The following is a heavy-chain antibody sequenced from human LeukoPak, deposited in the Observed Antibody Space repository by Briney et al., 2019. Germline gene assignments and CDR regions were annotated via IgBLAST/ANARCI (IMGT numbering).Heavy chain of an antibody. V-gene: IGHV4-34*01. D-gene: IGHD4-11*01. CDR2: INHSGST. CDR1: GGSFSGYY. CDR3: ARVGPGDYPHYMDV. Sequence: PSETLSLTCAVYGGSFSGYYWSWIRQPPGKGLEWIGEINHSGSTNDNPSLKSRVTVSVDTSKNQFSLKLTSVTAADTAVYYCARVGPGDYPHYMDVWGKGTTVTVSS. J-gene: IGHJ6*03.